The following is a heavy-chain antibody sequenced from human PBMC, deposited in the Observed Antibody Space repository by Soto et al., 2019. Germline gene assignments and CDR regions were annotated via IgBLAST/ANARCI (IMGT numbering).Heavy chain of an antibody. CDR2: IYPGDSDT. J-gene: IGHJ6*02. Sequence: GESLKISCKGSGYTFTNYWIGWVRQMPGKGLEWMGIIYPGDSDTKYNPSFQGQVTISADKSITTTYLQWSSLKASDTAIYYCAASIFYYGMDVWGQGTMVTVSS. CDR3: AASIFYYGMDV. V-gene: IGHV5-51*01. CDR1: GYTFTNYW.